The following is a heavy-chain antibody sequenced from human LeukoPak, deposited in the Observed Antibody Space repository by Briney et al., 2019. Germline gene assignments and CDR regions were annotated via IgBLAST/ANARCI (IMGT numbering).Heavy chain of an antibody. V-gene: IGHV4-59*08. J-gene: IGHJ6*02. CDR3: ARVVPAAMRYYYYGMDV. Sequence: SETLSLTCTVSGGSISSYYWSWIRQPPGKGLEWMGYIYYSGSTNYNPSLKSRVTISVDPSNNQFSLKLSSVTAADTAVYYCARVVPAAMRYYYYGMDVWGQGTTVTVSS. D-gene: IGHD2-2*01. CDR1: GGSISSYY. CDR2: IYYSGST.